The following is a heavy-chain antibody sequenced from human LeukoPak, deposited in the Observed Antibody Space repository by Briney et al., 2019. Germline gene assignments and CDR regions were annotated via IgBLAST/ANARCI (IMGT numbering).Heavy chain of an antibody. Sequence: PGGSLRLSCAASGFTFDDSAMHWVRQAPGKGLEWVSGISWNSGSIGYADSVKGRFTISRDNAKNSLYLQMNSLRAEDTALYYCAKDLVYGSGSYVGYFDYWGQGTLVTVSS. CDR3: AKDLVYGSGSYVGYFDY. V-gene: IGHV3-9*01. J-gene: IGHJ4*02. CDR2: ISWNSGSI. D-gene: IGHD3-10*01. CDR1: GFTFDDSA.